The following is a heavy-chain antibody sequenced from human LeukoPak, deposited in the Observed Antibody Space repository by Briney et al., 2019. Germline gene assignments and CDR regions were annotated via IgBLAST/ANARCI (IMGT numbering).Heavy chain of an antibody. D-gene: IGHD3-22*01. CDR1: GFTFSGYA. J-gene: IGHJ4*02. V-gene: IGHV3-23*01. Sequence: GGSLRLSCAASGFTFSGYAMTWIRQAPGKGLEWVSSITGSGDYTYYIDSVKGRFTISRDNSKNILYLQMNSLRGEDTALYYCAKDGLYYDGSAHVYYFDYWGQGTLVAVSS. CDR2: ITGSGDYT. CDR3: AKDGLYYDGSAHVYYFDY.